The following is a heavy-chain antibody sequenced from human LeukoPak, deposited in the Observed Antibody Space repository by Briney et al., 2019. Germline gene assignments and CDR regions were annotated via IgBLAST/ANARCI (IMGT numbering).Heavy chain of an antibody. Sequence: ASVKVSCKASGYTFTGYCVHWVRQAPGQVLEWMGWINPNSGGTNYAQKFQGRVTMTRDTSISTAYMELSRLKSDDTAVYYCARDPSTVTTRHLDYWAQGTLVTVSS. CDR3: ARDPSTVTTRHLDY. J-gene: IGHJ4*02. CDR2: INPNSGGT. CDR1: GYTFTGYC. V-gene: IGHV1-2*02. D-gene: IGHD4-17*01.